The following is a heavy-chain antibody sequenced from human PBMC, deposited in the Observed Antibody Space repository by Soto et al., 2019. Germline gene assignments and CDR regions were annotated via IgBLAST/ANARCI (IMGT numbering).Heavy chain of an antibody. CDR2: ISYDGSNK. V-gene: IGHV3-30*18. Sequence: ESGGGVVQPGRSPRLSCAASGFTFSSYGMHWVRQAPGKGLEWVAVISYDGSNKYYADSVKGRFTISRDNSKNTLYLQMNSLRAEDTAVYYCAKDGGGGQHIAAAGTYVWYYFDYWGQGTLVTVSS. CDR3: AKDGGGGQHIAAAGTYVWYYFDY. CDR1: GFTFSSYG. D-gene: IGHD6-13*01. J-gene: IGHJ4*02.